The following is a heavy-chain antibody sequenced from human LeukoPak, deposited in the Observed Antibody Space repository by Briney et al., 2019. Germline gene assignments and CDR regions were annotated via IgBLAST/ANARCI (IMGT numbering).Heavy chain of an antibody. V-gene: IGHV4-31*03. Sequence: PSETLSLTCTVSGGSISSGGYYWSWIRQHPGKGLEWIGYIYYSGSTYYNPSLKSRVTISVDTSKNQFSLKLCSVTAADTAVYYCARVGYYYDSSGLRNAFDIWGQGTMVTVSS. J-gene: IGHJ3*02. D-gene: IGHD3-22*01. CDR1: GGSISSGGYY. CDR2: IYYSGST. CDR3: ARVGYYYDSSGLRNAFDI.